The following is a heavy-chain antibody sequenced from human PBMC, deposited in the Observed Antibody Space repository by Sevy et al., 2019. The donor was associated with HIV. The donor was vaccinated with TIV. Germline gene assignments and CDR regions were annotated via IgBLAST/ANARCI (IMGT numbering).Heavy chain of an antibody. V-gene: IGHV3-23*01. D-gene: IGHD6-13*01. CDR2: ISGSGGST. CDR3: AKVHSSSWYFWFDP. J-gene: IGHJ5*02. CDR1: GFTFSSYA. Sequence: GGSLRLSCAASGFTFSSYAMSWVRQAPGKGLEWVSAISGSGGSTYYADSVKGRFTISRDNSKNTLYLQMNSLRAEDTAIYYCAKVHSSSWYFWFDPWGQGTLVTVSS.